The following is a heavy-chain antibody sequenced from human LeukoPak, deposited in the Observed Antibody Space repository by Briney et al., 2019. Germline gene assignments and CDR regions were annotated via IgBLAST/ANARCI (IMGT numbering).Heavy chain of an antibody. D-gene: IGHD2-15*01. CDR1: GFTFSSYS. J-gene: IGHJ3*02. CDR2: ISSSSSTI. Sequence: GGSLRLSCAASGFTFSSYSMNWVGQAPGKRLEWVSYISSSSSTIYYADSVKGRFTISRDNAKNSLYLQMNSLRAEDTAVYYCARDLTVVVVAASDHDAFDIWGQGTMVTVSS. CDR3: ARDLTVVVVAASDHDAFDI. V-gene: IGHV3-48*01.